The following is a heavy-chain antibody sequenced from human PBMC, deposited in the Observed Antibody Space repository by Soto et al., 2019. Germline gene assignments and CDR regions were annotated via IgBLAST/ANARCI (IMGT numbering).Heavy chain of an antibody. D-gene: IGHD3-9*01. V-gene: IGHV4-34*01. CDR3: ARSGYYDILTGYYERRWFGP. CDR1: GGSFSGYY. Sequence: QVQLQQWGAGLLKPSETLSLTCAVYGGSFSGYYWSWIRQPPGKGLEWIGEINHSGSTNYNPSLKSRVTISVDTSKNQFSLKLSSVTAADTAVYYCARSGYYDILTGYYERRWFGPWGQGTLVTVSS. CDR2: INHSGST. J-gene: IGHJ5*02.